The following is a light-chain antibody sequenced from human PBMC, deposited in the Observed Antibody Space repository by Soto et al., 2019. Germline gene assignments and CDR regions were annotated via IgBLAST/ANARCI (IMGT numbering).Light chain of an antibody. CDR2: DVD. J-gene: IGLJ1*01. Sequence: QSALTQPRSVYGSPGQSVTISCTGTSSDVGGYNYVSWYQHHPGKAAELMIYDVDKRPSGVRGRFSGAKSGNTTALAISGLQAEDEADYYCCSYAGSYPFVFGTGTKVTVL. V-gene: IGLV2-11*01. CDR1: SSDVGGYNY. CDR3: CSYAGSYPFV.